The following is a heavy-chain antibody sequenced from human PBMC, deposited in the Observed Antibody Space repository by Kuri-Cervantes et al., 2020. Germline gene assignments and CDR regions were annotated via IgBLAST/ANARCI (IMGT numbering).Heavy chain of an antibody. CDR2: ISYDGSNK. V-gene: IGHV3-30-3*01. Sequence: LSLTCAASGFTFSSYAMHWVRQAPGKGLEWVAVISYDGSNKYYADSVKGRFTISRDNSKNTLYLQMNSLRAEDTAVYYCARGGDGYSIDDYWGQGTLVTISS. CDR1: GFTFSSYA. CDR3: ARGGDGYSIDDY. J-gene: IGHJ4*02. D-gene: IGHD5-24*01.